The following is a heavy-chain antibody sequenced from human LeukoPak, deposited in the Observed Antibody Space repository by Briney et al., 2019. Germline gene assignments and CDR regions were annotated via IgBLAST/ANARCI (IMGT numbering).Heavy chain of an antibody. CDR3: ARHPSAVAGKTFDC. Sequence: PSETLSLTCTVSGGSIRSYYWSWIRQPPGKGLEWMGYIYYSGSTNYNPSLKSRVTISVDTSKNQFSLKLSSVTAAGTAAYYCARHPSAVAGKTFDCWGQGTLVTVSS. D-gene: IGHD6-19*01. J-gene: IGHJ4*02. CDR1: GGSIRSYY. CDR2: IYYSGST. V-gene: IGHV4-59*08.